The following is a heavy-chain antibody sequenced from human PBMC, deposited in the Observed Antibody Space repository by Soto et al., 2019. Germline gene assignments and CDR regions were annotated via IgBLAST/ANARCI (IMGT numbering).Heavy chain of an antibody. V-gene: IGHV3-48*03. CDR1: GFTFSTYE. Sequence: EVQLVESGGGMVQPGRSLRLSCAASGFTFSTYEMNWVRQAPGKGLDWVAYIDSRSSVIYYADSVKGRFTISRDNAKNLLYLQINSLRAEDTAVYYCARMPNVGGTNIDSWGQGTLVTVSS. CDR3: ARMPNVGGTNIDS. CDR2: IDSRSSVI. J-gene: IGHJ5*01. D-gene: IGHD1-26*01.